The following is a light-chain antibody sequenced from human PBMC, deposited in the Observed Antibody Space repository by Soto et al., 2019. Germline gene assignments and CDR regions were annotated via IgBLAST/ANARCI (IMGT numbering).Light chain of an antibody. CDR3: QQYYSYPLT. CDR1: QGMSSN. CDR2: AAS. J-gene: IGKJ5*01. V-gene: IGKV1-8*01. Sequence: AIRMTQSPSSFSASTVDRVTITCRASQGMSSNLAWYQQKPGKAPKLLIYAASTLQSGVPSSFSGSGSGTDFTLTISCLQSEDFATYYCQQYYSYPLTFGQGTRLEIK.